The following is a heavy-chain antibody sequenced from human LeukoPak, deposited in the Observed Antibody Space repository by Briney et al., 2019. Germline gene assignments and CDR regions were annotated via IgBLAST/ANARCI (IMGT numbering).Heavy chain of an antibody. Sequence: PSETLSLTCTVSGGSISSYYWSWIRQPPGKGLEWIGYIYYSGSTNYNPSLKSRVIISVDTSKNQFSLKLSSVTAADTAVYYCARRIAVAGPFDYWGQGTLVTVPS. V-gene: IGHV4-59*08. CDR1: GGSISSYY. CDR2: IYYSGST. CDR3: ARRIAVAGPFDY. J-gene: IGHJ4*02. D-gene: IGHD6-19*01.